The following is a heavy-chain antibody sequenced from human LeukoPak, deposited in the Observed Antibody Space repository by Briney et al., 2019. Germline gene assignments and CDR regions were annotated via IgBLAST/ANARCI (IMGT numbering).Heavy chain of an antibody. CDR3: ARLFYSYSSGYYEGYYLDY. CDR1: NYTFTKYG. D-gene: IGHD3-22*01. CDR2: ISAYNGNT. Sequence: ASVKVSCKASNYTFTKYGISWVRQAPGEGLEWMGWISAYNGNTHSAQKLHGRVTMTTDTPTSTAYMELRGLRSDDTAVSYCARLFYSYSSGYYEGYYLDYWGQGTLVTVSS. V-gene: IGHV1-18*01. J-gene: IGHJ4*02.